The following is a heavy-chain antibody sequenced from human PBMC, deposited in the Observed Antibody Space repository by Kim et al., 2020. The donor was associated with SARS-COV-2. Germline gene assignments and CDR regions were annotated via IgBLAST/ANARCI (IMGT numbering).Heavy chain of an antibody. CDR3: ARRARAARRGGFDY. Sequence: NPSLKSRVTISVDTSKNQFSLKLSSVTAADTAVYYCARRARAARRGGFDYWGQGTLVTVSS. D-gene: IGHD6-6*01. J-gene: IGHJ4*02. V-gene: IGHV4-34*01.